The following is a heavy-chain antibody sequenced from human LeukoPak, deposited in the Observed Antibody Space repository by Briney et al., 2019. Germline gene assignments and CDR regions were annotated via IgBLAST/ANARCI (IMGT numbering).Heavy chain of an antibody. V-gene: IGHV4-30-4*08. Sequence: PSETLSLTCTVSGGSIRSGDYYWSWIRQPPGKGLECIGYIYSSGSTYYSPSLKSRIAMSIDTSKNQFSLKLSSVTAADTATYYCARRNYYASSWYFDLWGRDTLVTVSS. J-gene: IGHJ2*01. CDR3: ARRNYYASSWYFDL. CDR1: GGSIRSGDYY. D-gene: IGHD3-10*01. CDR2: IYSSGST.